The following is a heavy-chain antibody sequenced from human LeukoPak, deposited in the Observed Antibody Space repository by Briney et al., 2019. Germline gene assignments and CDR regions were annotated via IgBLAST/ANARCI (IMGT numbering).Heavy chain of an antibody. D-gene: IGHD6-13*01. CDR1: GFTLSNYW. J-gene: IGHJ4*02. Sequence: AGGALRLSCAASGFTLSNYWMSWVRQAPGKGLEWVANIKHDGSEKYYVDSVKGRFTISRDNAKNSLYLQMNRLRAEDTAVYYCVRDESYSSDYWGQGTLVTV. CDR3: VRDESYSSDY. V-gene: IGHV3-7*05. CDR2: IKHDGSEK.